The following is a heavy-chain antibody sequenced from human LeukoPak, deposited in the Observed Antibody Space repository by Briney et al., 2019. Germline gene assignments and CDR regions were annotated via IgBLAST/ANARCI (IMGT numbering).Heavy chain of an antibody. V-gene: IGHV4-59*01. Sequence: SETLSLTRTVSGGSISTYYWSWFRQPPGKGLEWIGYIHYSGSINYNPSLKSRVTMSIDTSKNQFSLNLTSVTAGDTAVYYCARDTSGWYFYLWGRGTLVTVSS. CDR3: ARDTSGWYFYL. J-gene: IGHJ2*01. CDR2: IHYSGSI. D-gene: IGHD6-19*01. CDR1: GGSISTYY.